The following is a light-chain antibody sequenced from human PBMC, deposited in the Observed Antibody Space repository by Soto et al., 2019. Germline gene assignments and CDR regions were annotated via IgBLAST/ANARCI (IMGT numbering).Light chain of an antibody. J-gene: IGKJ1*01. V-gene: IGKV3-20*01. CDR3: QQHGFSPWT. CDR2: ATS. Sequence: EIVLTQSPGTLSLSPGERATLSCRASQSVSSSNLVWYQQRPGQAPRLLIYATSSRATGIPDRFSGSGSGTDFTLTISRLEPEDFAVYYCQQHGFSPWTFGQGTKVEIK. CDR1: QSVSSSN.